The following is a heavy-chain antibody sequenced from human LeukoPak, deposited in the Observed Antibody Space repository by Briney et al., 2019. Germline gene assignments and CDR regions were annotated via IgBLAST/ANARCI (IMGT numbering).Heavy chain of an antibody. CDR2: INPNRGGT. J-gene: IGHJ6*03. Sequence: ASVKVSCKASGYTFTGYYIHLVRQAPGQGLEWMGGINPNRGGTNYAHKFQVRGTITRDTAISTAYMEMSRMRSDDTAVYYCARTTEGGYIGYFYYYYMDVWGKGTTVTISS. CDR3: ARTTEGGYIGYFYYYYMDV. CDR1: GYTFTGYY. V-gene: IGHV1-2*07. D-gene: IGHD5-18*01.